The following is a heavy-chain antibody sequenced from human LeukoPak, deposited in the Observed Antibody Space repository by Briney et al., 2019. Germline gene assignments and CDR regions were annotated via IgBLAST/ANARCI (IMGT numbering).Heavy chain of an antibody. CDR1: GFTFSSYG. J-gene: IGHJ4*02. CDR3: AKDGGAGFDY. D-gene: IGHD3-16*01. V-gene: IGHV3-30*18. Sequence: GRSLRLSCAASGFTFSSYGMHWVRQAPGKGLEWVAVISYDGSNKYYADSVKGRFTISRDNSKNTLYLQMNSLRAEDTAVYYRAKDGGAGFDYWGQGTLVTVSS. CDR2: ISYDGSNK.